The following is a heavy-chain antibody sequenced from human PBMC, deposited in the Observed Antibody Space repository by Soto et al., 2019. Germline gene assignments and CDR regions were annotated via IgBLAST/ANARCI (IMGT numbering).Heavy chain of an antibody. CDR1: GGTFSSYA. Sequence: VASVKVSCKASGGTFSSYAISWVRQAPGQGLEWMGGIIPIFGTANYAQKFQGRVTITADKSTSTAYMELSSLRSEDTAVYYCARDLRYAPGIVVVPAAIRYYYGMDVWGQGTTVTVSS. CDR3: ARDLRYAPGIVVVPAAIRYYYGMDV. CDR2: IIPIFGTA. D-gene: IGHD2-2*02. J-gene: IGHJ6*02. V-gene: IGHV1-69*06.